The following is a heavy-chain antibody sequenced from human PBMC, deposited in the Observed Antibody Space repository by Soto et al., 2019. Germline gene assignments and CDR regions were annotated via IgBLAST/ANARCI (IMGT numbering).Heavy chain of an antibody. Sequence: QVQLQQWGAGLLKPSETLSLTCAVYGGSFSGYYWTWIGQPQGTGLEWIGEINHSGSTNYNPSLKSRVTISVDTSKTQFSLKLTSGTAADTAVYYCARDKITGLFDYWGQGTLVTVSS. V-gene: IGHV4-34*01. CDR1: GGSFSGYY. CDR2: INHSGST. CDR3: ARDKITGLFDY. D-gene: IGHD2-8*02. J-gene: IGHJ4*02.